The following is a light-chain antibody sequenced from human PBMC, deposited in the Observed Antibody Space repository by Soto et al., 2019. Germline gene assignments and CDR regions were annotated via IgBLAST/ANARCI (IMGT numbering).Light chain of an antibody. CDR1: QSISSW. CDR3: QQANSSPIT. V-gene: IGKV1-12*01. CDR2: AAS. Sequence: HRTQFRYTRCIAXSKRVNITCXASQSISSWLAWYQQKPGKAPKLLIYAASSLQSGVPSRFSGSGAGTDFTLTISSLQPEDFATYYCQQANSSPITFGQGTRLEIK. J-gene: IGKJ5*01.